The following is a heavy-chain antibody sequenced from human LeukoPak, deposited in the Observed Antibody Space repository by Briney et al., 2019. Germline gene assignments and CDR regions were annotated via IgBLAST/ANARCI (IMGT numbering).Heavy chain of an antibody. CDR1: GGSISSSSSY. CDR2: IYYTGNT. CDR3: ARQTGSGLFILP. D-gene: IGHD3/OR15-3a*01. J-gene: IGHJ4*02. Sequence: SETLSLTCTVFGGSISSSSSYWGWIRQPPGMGLEWIGSIYYTGNTYYNASLKSQVSISIDTSKNQFSLKLTSVTAADTAVYCCARQTGSGLFILPGGQGTLVTVSS. V-gene: IGHV4-39*01.